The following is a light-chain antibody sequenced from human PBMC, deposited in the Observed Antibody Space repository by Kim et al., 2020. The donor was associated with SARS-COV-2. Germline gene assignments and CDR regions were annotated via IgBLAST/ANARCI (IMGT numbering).Light chain of an antibody. J-gene: IGKJ1*01. CDR3: QQYETYWT. Sequence: DIQMTQSPSTLSASVGDRVTITCRASQSIDNWLAWYQQKPGQAPKLLIYKASRLHSGVPSRFSGSGSETEFTLTISSLQPDDFAIYFCQQYETYWTFGLGTKVDIK. CDR2: KAS. V-gene: IGKV1-5*03. CDR1: QSIDNW.